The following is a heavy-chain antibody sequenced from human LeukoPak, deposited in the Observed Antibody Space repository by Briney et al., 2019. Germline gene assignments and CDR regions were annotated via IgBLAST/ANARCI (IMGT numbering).Heavy chain of an antibody. V-gene: IGHV4-4*07. D-gene: IGHD6-13*01. CDR3: ARGIADPYSFDS. Sequence: SETLSLTCTVSGGSINVYYWSWIRRPAGKGLEWIGRIYSTGSTNYSPSLKSRVTMSVDKSKNQFSLNLSSVTAADTAVYYCARGIADPYSFDSWGQGTLVTVSS. CDR2: IYSTGST. J-gene: IGHJ4*02. CDR1: GGSINVYY.